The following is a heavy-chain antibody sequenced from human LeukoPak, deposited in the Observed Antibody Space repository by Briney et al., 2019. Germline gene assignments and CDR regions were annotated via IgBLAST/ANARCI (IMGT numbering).Heavy chain of an antibody. D-gene: IGHD4/OR15-4a*01. V-gene: IGHV4-59*12. CDR1: GGSISSYY. Sequence: KPSEALSLTCTVSGGSISSYYWSWIRQPPGKGLEWIGYIYYSGSTNYNPSLKSRVTISVDTSKNQFSLELSSVTAADTAVYYCATYGGSDYWGQGTLVTVSS. CDR2: IYYSGST. CDR3: ATYGGSDY. J-gene: IGHJ4*02.